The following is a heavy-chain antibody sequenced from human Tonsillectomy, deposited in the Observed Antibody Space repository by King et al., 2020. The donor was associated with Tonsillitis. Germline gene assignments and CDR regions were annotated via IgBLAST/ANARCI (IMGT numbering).Heavy chain of an antibody. CDR1: GDSISSGSFY. Sequence: QVQLQESGPGLVKPSQTLSLTCTVSGDSISSGSFYWTWVRQLPGKGLEWIGFRYTGGRTFYNPSLRGRISISLDSSENQFSLRLESVTAADTALYYCARGRYDGGRAYNGIDRWGQGALVTVSS. CDR3: ARGRYDGGRAYNGIDR. V-gene: IGHV4-31*03. CDR2: RYTGGRT. D-gene: IGHD3-10*01. J-gene: IGHJ4*02.